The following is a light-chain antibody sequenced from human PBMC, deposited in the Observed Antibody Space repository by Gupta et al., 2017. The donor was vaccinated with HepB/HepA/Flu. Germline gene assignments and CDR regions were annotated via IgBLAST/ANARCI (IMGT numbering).Light chain of an antibody. Sequence: DIQMTQSPSSVSASVGDRVTMTCRASRDIDTYLAWYQHKLGQPPRLLIYATSTLKSGVPWRFSGSGSGTXFTLTIXSLQPEDFATYYCQQSDSFPLTFGXGTKVEI. CDR2: ATS. V-gene: IGKV1-12*01. J-gene: IGKJ4*01. CDR1: RDIDTY. CDR3: QQSDSFPLT.